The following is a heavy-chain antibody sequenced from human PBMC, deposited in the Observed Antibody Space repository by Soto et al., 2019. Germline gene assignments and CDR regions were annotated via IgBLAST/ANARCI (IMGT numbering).Heavy chain of an antibody. J-gene: IGHJ6*02. D-gene: IGHD6-19*01. Sequence: PGGSLRLSCASSGFTFRSYDMSLVRQAPGKGLEWVSGISGSGGSAYYADSVKGRFTISRDNSKNTLYVQMNGLRSEDTAVYYCTRCRISVAGALYGMDVWGQGTTVTVSS. CDR1: GFTFRSYD. CDR3: TRCRISVAGALYGMDV. CDR2: ISGSGGSA. V-gene: IGHV3-23*01.